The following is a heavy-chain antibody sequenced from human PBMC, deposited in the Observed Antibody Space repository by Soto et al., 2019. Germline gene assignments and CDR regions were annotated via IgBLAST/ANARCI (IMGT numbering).Heavy chain of an antibody. V-gene: IGHV3-30-3*01. J-gene: IGHJ4*02. CDR2: ISYDGSNK. CDR3: ARDPGTYSGSYFDY. CDR1: GFTFSSYA. Sequence: GGSLRLSCAASGFTFSSYAMHWVRQAPGKGLEWVAVISYDGSNKYYADSVKGRFTISRDNSKNTLYLQMNSLRAEDTAVYYCARDPGTYSGSYFDYWGQGTPVPVSS. D-gene: IGHD1-26*01.